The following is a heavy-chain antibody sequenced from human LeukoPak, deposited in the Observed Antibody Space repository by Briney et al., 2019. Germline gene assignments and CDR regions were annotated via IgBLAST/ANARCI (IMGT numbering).Heavy chain of an antibody. CDR1: GFTFNTSS. Sequence: TGGSLRLSCAASGFTFNTSSMRWVRQAPGKGLEWVSSISGLSTYIYYPDSMRGRFTISRDNAKNSLFLQLSSLRAEDTAVYFCARSSGTGGPYYFDFWGQGSLVTVSS. J-gene: IGHJ4*02. D-gene: IGHD3/OR15-3a*01. CDR3: ARSSGTGGPYYFDF. V-gene: IGHV3-21*04. CDR2: ISGLSTYI.